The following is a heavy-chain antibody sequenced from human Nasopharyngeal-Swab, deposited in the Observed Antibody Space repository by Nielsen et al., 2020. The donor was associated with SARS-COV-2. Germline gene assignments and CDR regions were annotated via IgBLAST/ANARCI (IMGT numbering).Heavy chain of an antibody. CDR3: ASPQGSSGHYYMDV. Sequence: VRQAPGKGLEWIGEIYHSGSTNYNPSLKSRVTISVDKSKNQFSLKLSSVTAADTAVYHCASPQGSSGHYYMDVWGKGTTVPSP. CDR2: IYHSGST. D-gene: IGHD3-22*01. J-gene: IGHJ6*03. V-gene: IGHV4-4*02.